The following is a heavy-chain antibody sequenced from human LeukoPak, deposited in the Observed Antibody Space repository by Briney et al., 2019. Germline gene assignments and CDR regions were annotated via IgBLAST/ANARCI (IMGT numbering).Heavy chain of an antibody. J-gene: IGHJ3*02. CDR1: GFTFSSYW. CDR3: VREYSSSSGRAFDM. D-gene: IGHD6-6*01. CDR2: ISTDGSST. V-gene: IGHV3-74*01. Sequence: TGGSLRLSCAASGFTFSSYWMHWVRQAPGKGLVWVSRISTDGSSTNSADSAKGRLTISRDNVKNTLYLQMNILRAEDTAVYYCVREYSSSSGRAFDMWGQGTMVTVSP.